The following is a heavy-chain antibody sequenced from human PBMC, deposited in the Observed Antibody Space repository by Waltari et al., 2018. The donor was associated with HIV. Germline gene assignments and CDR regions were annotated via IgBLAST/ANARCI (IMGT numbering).Heavy chain of an antibody. J-gene: IGHJ4*02. CDR2: VYDTGSN. CDR1: GGSIRGYY. CDR3: ARVRASSGWSPLGY. V-gene: IGHV4-59*13. D-gene: IGHD6-19*01. Sequence: QVQLQESGPGLVKPSETLSLTCTVSGGSIRGYYWSLIRQPPGKGLQWICYVYDTGSNNYDPSLKSRVTISVDTSKNQFSLKMSSVTAADTAVYYCARVRASSGWSPLGYWGQGILVTVSS.